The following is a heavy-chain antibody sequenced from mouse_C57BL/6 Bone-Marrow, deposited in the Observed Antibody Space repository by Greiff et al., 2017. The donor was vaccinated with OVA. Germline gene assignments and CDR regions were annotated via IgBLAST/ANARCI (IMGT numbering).Heavy chain of an antibody. D-gene: IGHD2-3*01. CDR1: GYTFTSYW. V-gene: IGHV1-59*01. Sequence: QVQLQQPGAELVRPGTSVKLSCKASGYTFTSYWMHWVKQRPGQGLEWIGVIDPSDSYTNYNQKFKGKATLTVDTSSSTAYMQLSSLTSEDSAVYYCARWGWLPYYYAMDYWGQGTSVTVSS. J-gene: IGHJ4*01. CDR2: IDPSDSYT. CDR3: ARWGWLPYYYAMDY.